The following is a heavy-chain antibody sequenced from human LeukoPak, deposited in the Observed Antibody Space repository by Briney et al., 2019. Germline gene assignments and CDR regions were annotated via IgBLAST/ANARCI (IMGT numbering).Heavy chain of an antibody. CDR3: ARAGSHSGTVTRYYYYYGMDV. J-gene: IGHJ6*02. D-gene: IGHD4-17*01. CDR1: GYTFTGHH. CDR2: INPNSGDT. Sequence: GVSVKVSCKASGYTFTGHHMHWVRQAPGQGLEWMGRINPNSGDTNYAQKFQGRVTMTRDTSISTAYMELSRLRSDDTAVYYCARAGSHSGTVTRYYYYYGMDVWGQGTTVTVSS. V-gene: IGHV1-2*06.